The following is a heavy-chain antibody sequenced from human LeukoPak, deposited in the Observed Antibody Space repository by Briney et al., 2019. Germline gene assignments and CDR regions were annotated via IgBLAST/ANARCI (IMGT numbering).Heavy chain of an antibody. D-gene: IGHD3-3*01. Sequence: GGSLRLSCAASGLTVSNDYMTWVRQAPGKGLEWVSVLYSGGRTYYADSVKGRFTISRDNSRNTLYLQMNSLRVEDTAVYYCARAVSGYVDYWGQGNLVTVSS. J-gene: IGHJ4*02. CDR1: GLTVSNDY. CDR2: LYSGGRT. V-gene: IGHV3-53*01. CDR3: ARAVSGYVDY.